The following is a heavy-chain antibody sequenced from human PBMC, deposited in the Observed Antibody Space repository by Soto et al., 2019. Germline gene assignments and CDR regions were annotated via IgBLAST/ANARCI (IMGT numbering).Heavy chain of an antibody. CDR3: ARGSRYTALVLPRFDF. Sequence: QVQLQESGPGLVKPSQTLSLTCTVSGGSFNSDGYYWSWIRQHPEKGLEWIGYIYSSGTTYHNPALRSRISISMDTPKNQFSLELTSVTAPDTAVYFCARGSRYTALVLPRFDFWGQATLVTVSS. CDR1: GGSFNSDGYY. D-gene: IGHD5-18*01. V-gene: IGHV4-31*03. CDR2: IYSSGTT. J-gene: IGHJ4*02.